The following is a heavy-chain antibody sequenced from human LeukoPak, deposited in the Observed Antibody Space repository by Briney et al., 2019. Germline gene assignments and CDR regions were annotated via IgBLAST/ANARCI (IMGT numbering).Heavy chain of an antibody. J-gene: IGHJ4*02. Sequence: SETLSLTCTVSGGSISSSSYYWSWIRQPAGKGLEWIGRIHTSGSTNYSPSLKSRVTMSVDTSKNQFSLKLSSVTAADTAVYYCARDRYYYDSSARYFDYWGQGTLVTVSS. CDR1: GGSISSSSYY. CDR2: IHTSGST. CDR3: ARDRYYYDSSARYFDY. V-gene: IGHV4-61*02. D-gene: IGHD3-22*01.